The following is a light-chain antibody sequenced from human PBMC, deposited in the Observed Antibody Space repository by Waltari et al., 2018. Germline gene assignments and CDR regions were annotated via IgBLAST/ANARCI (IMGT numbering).Light chain of an antibody. CDR3: SSYRRSSTYVL. Sequence: QSALTQPASVSGSPGQSITISCSGISSDVGGYNFVSWYQPHPGKAPKLLIFDVSNRPSGVSNRFSGSKSGNTASLTISGLQPEDEADYYCSSYRRSSTYVLLGGGTKLTVL. V-gene: IGLV2-14*03. CDR2: DVS. CDR1: SSDVGGYNF. J-gene: IGLJ2*01.